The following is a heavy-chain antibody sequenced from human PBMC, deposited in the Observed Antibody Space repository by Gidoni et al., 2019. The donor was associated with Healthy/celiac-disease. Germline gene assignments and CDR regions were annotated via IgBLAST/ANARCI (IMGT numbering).Heavy chain of an antibody. CDR2: IVVGSGNT. CDR1: GFTFTSSA. CDR3: AAGFPSEGYFDY. V-gene: IGHV1-58*01. J-gene: IGHJ4*02. Sequence: QMQLVQFGPEVKKPGTSVKVSCKASGFTFTSSAVQWVRQARGQRLEWIGWIVVGSGNTNYAQKFQERVTITRDMSTSTAYMELSSLRSEDTAVYYCAAGFPSEGYFDYWGQGTLVTVSS.